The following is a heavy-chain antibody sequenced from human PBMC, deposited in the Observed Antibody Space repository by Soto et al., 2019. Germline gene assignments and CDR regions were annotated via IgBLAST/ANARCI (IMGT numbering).Heavy chain of an antibody. Sequence: QVWLQQWGAGLLKPSETLSLTCAVYGGSFTSYYWSWIRQPPGKGLEWIGDISHGGITNYNPSLKSRVTISRDTSQNHFSLRLTSVTAADTAVYYCARDFDYWGQGTLVTVSS. CDR1: GGSFTSYY. V-gene: IGHV4-34*01. J-gene: IGHJ4*02. CDR3: ARDFDY. CDR2: ISHGGIT.